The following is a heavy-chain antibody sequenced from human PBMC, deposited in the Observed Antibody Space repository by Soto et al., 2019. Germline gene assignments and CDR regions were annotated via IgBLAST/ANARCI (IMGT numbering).Heavy chain of an antibody. J-gene: IGHJ5*02. CDR3: AATSRDFSTWFDP. CDR2: IYYSGNT. Sequence: SETLSLTCTVSGGSISSYYWSWIRQPPGKGLEWIAYIYYSGNTNYNPSLKSRVTISVDTSKSQFSLKLSSVTAADTAVYYCAATSRDFSTWFDPWGQGTLVTVSS. D-gene: IGHD2-21*01. V-gene: IGHV4-59*01. CDR1: GGSISSYY.